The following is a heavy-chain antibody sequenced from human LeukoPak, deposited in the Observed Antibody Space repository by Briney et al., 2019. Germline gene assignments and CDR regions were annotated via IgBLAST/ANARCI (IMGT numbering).Heavy chain of an antibody. CDR1: GYTFTSYG. D-gene: IGHD2-21*02. CDR2: ISAYNGNT. CDR3: ASDLAYCGGDCYSVY. V-gene: IGHV1-18*01. Sequence: GASVKVSCKASGYTFTSYGISWVRQAPGQGLEWMGWISAYNGNTNYAQKFQGRVTITADKSTSTAYMELSSLRSEDTAVYYCASDLAYCGGDCYSVYWGQGTLVTVSS. J-gene: IGHJ4*02.